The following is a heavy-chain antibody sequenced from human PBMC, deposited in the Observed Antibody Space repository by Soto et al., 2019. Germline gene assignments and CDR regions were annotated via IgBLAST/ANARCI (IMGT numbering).Heavy chain of an antibody. CDR2: ISGSGSYT. CDR1: GFTIGSDA. Sequence: EVQLLESGGGLVQPGGSLSLSCAAPGFTIGSDAMSWVRQAPGKGLEWVSAISGSGSYTLYADSVRCRFTVSMDNFRHTLYLQMHSLRVEDTAIYSCATGRTPECSGGSFTIRNGFDPWGQGTLVTVSS. D-gene: IGHD2-15*01. CDR3: ATGRTPECSGGSFTIRNGFDP. J-gene: IGHJ5*02. V-gene: IGHV3-23*01.